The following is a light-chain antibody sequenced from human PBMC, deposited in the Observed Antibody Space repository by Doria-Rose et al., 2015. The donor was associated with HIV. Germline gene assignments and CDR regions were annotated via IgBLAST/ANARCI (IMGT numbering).Light chain of an antibody. J-gene: IGKJ1*01. Sequence: EIVMTQSPGTLSLSPGERATLSCRASQSFSSTYLAWCQQKPGQAPSVLIYDGSTRATGIPDRFSASGSGTDFTLTINRLEPEDFALYYCHQYGTSWTFGQGTKVEI. CDR3: HQYGTSWT. CDR1: QSFSSTY. CDR2: DGS. V-gene: IGKV3-20*01.